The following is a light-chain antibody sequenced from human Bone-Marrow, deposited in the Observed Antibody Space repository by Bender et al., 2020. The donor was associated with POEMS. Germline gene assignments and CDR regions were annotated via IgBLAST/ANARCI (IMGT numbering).Light chain of an antibody. CDR1: SSDVGSNNY. Sequence: QSALTQPPSASGSPGQSVTISCTGTSSDVGSNNYVSWYQQYPGKVPKLMISEISKRPSGVPDRFSGSKSGSTASLTVSGLQAEDEADYYCSSYTGSNILMFGGGTKLTVL. CDR2: EIS. V-gene: IGLV2-8*01. CDR3: SSYTGSNILM. J-gene: IGLJ3*02.